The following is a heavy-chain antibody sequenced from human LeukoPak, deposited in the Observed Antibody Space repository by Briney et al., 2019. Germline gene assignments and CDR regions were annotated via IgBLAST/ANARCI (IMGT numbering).Heavy chain of an antibody. J-gene: IGHJ5*02. CDR2: ISGSAGST. CDR3: AAKFDP. CDR1: GFTFSGSA. V-gene: IGHV3-23*01. Sequence: GSLRLSCAASGFTFSGSAMSWVRQAPGKGLEWVSGISGSAGSTYYADSVKGRFTISRDNSKNTLYLQMNSLRAEDTAVYYCAAKFDPWGQGTLVTVSS.